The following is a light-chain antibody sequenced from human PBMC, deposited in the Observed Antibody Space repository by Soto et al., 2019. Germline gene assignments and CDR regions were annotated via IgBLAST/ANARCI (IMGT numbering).Light chain of an antibody. CDR2: EGI. CDR3: CSYVGATTYV. V-gene: IGLV2-23*01. J-gene: IGLJ1*01. Sequence: QSVLTQPASVSGSPGQSITISCTGTSSTVGGFNVVSWYHQHPGKAPKVIIYEGIKRPSGVSNRFSGSKSGSTDSLTISGLQAEDEADYYCCSYVGATTYVFGTGTKVTVL. CDR1: SSTVGGFNV.